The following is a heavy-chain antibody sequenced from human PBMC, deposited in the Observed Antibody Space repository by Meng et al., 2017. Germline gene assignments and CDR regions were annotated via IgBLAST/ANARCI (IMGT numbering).Heavy chain of an antibody. CDR2: INTNSGNP. CDR1: GYTFTSYG. J-gene: IGHJ4*02. Sequence: PGASVQVSCNASGYTFTSYGISWVRQAPGQGLEWMGWINTNSGNPTYAQGFTGRFVFSLDTSVSTAYLQISSLKAEDTAVYYCARVHDRRWLQFSSLPVYFDYWGQGTLVTVSS. CDR3: ARVHDRRWLQFSSLPVYFDY. V-gene: IGHV7-4-1*02. D-gene: IGHD5-24*01.